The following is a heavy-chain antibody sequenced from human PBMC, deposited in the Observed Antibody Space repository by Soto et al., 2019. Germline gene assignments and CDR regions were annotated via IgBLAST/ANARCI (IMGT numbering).Heavy chain of an antibody. V-gene: IGHV1-8*01. CDR1: GYTFTSYD. J-gene: IGHJ6*03. D-gene: IGHD1-20*01. Sequence: ASVKVSCKASGYTFTSYDINWVRQATGQGLEWMGWMNPNSGNTGYAQKFQGRVTMTRNTSISTAYMELSSLRSEDTAVYYCATRSITPYYYYYMDVWGKGTTVTVS. CDR3: ATRSITPYYYYYMDV. CDR2: MNPNSGNT.